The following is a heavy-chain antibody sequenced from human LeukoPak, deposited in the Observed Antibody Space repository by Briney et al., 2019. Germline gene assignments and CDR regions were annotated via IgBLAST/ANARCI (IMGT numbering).Heavy chain of an antibody. V-gene: IGHV4-38-2*02. CDR2: IYHSGST. Sequence: PSETLFLTCTVSGYSISSGYYWGWIRQPPGKGLEWIGSIYHSGSTYYNPSLKSRVTISVDTSKNQFPLKLSSVTAADTAVYYCARSYSSLTGTTGYWGQGTLVTVSS. CDR1: GYSISSGYY. J-gene: IGHJ4*02. D-gene: IGHD1-7*01. CDR3: ARSYSSLTGTTGY.